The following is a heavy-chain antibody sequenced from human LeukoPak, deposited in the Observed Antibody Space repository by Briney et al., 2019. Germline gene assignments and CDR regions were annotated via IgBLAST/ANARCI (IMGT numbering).Heavy chain of an antibody. CDR1: GITFDDYG. CDR3: ARDLSSSWYCLGY. Sequence: PGGSLRLSCVDSGITFDDYGLSWVRQAPGKGLEWVSGINWDGGATGYADSVKGRFTISRDNAKNSLFLEMNSLRAEDTALYFCARDLSSSWYCLGYWGQGTFVTVSS. CDR2: INWDGGAT. D-gene: IGHD6-13*01. J-gene: IGHJ4*02. V-gene: IGHV3-20*04.